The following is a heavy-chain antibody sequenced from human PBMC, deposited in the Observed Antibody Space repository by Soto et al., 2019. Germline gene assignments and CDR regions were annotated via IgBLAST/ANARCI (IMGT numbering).Heavy chain of an antibody. D-gene: IGHD2-15*01. CDR1: GCTFSDYY. V-gene: IGHV3-11*01. CDR3: ASPIVVVVAATRKTLDY. Sequence: GGSLRLSCAASGCTFSDYYMSWIRQAPGKGLEWVSYISSSGSTIYYADSVKGRFTISRDNAKNSLYLQMNSLRAEDTAVYYCASPIVVVVAATRKTLDYWGQGTLVTVSS. CDR2: ISSSGSTI. J-gene: IGHJ4*02.